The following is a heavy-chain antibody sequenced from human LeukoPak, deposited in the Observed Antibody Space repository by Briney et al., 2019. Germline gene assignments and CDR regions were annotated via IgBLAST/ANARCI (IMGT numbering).Heavy chain of an antibody. J-gene: IGHJ3*02. CDR2: IYYSGGT. Sequence: ASETLSLTCTVSGGSISCYYWSWIRQPPGKGLEWIGYIYYSGGTIYNPSLKRPVNMSVDTSKNQLSLKLSSVTAADTALYYCARHIGAFDIWGQGTMVTVSS. CDR1: GGSISCYY. CDR3: ARHIGAFDI. D-gene: IGHD2-15*01. V-gene: IGHV4-59*08.